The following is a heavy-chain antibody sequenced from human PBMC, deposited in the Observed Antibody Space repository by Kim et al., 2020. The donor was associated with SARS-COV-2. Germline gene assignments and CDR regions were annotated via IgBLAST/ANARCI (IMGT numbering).Heavy chain of an antibody. CDR2: ISWNSVKI. D-gene: IGHD6-13*01. V-gene: IGHV3-9*01. CDR3: TKDSLSGFHSSSWHAY. J-gene: IGHJ4*02. Sequence: GGSLRLSCAASGFTFGDYAMHWVRQAPGKGLEWVSGISWNSVKIKYADSVRGRFTISRDNAKSSLYLQMNSLRAEDTALYYCTKDSLSGFHSSSWHAYWGQGTLVTVSS. CDR1: GFTFGDYA.